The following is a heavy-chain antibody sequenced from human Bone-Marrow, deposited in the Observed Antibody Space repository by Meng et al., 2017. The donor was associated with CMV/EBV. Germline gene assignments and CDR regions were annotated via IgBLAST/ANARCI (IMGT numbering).Heavy chain of an antibody. CDR3: ARGGPCSNGVCSDYGMDV. D-gene: IGHD2-8*01. Sequence: GESLKISCAASGFTFDDYGMSWVRQAPGKGLEWVSGINWNGGSTGYADSVKGRFTISRDNAKNSLYLQMNSLRAEDMALYYCARGGPCSNGVCSDYGMDVWGQGTTVNVAS. CDR1: GFTFDDYG. J-gene: IGHJ6*01. CDR2: INWNGGST. V-gene: IGHV3-20*04.